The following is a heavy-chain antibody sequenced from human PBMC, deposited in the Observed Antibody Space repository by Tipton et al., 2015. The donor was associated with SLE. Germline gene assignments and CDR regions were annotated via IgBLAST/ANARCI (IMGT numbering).Heavy chain of an antibody. Sequence: QSGAEVKKPGSSVKISCKASGDTFSNYAITWVRQAPGQGLEWMGGIIPIFGTANYAQRFQGRVTITADDSTSTAYMELSSLRSEDTAVYYCARDPWEYSSGWAAYFDSWGQETLVTVSS. D-gene: IGHD6-19*01. J-gene: IGHJ4*02. CDR1: GDTFSNYA. CDR2: IIPIFGTA. V-gene: IGHV1-69*01. CDR3: ARDPWEYSSGWAAYFDS.